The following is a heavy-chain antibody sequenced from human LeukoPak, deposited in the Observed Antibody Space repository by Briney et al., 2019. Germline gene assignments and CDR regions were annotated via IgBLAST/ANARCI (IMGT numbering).Heavy chain of an antibody. D-gene: IGHD2-2*01. J-gene: IGHJ4*02. CDR1: GFTLNTYN. CDR3: AKTVPYCSSTSCYFDY. Sequence: GGSLRLSCAASGFTLNTYNMNWVRQAPGKGLEWVSSISSSSSYLFFADSVKGRFSISRDNTKNSLYLQMSGLRAEDTAVYYCAKTVPYCSSTSCYFDYWGQGTLVTVSS. V-gene: IGHV3-21*01. CDR2: ISSSSSYL.